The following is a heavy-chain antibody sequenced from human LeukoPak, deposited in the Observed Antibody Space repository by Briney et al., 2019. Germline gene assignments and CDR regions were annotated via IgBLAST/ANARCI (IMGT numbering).Heavy chain of an antibody. CDR2: ISGSGDNT. V-gene: IGHV3-23*01. CDR3: AKGSYYGSSGSFYFDY. J-gene: IGHJ4*02. Sequence: GGSLRLSCAASGFTFSSYAMSWVRQAPGKGLEWVSGISGSGDNTYYADSVKGRFTISRDNSKNTLYVQVNSLGTEDAAAYYCAKGSYYGSSGSFYFDYWGQGTLVTVSS. CDR1: GFTFSSYA. D-gene: IGHD3-22*01.